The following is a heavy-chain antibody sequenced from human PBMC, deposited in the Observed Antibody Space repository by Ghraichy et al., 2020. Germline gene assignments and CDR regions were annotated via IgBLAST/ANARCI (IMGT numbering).Heavy chain of an antibody. CDR3: AAHVRDFFPEDMVRGVTPHSGMDG. J-gene: IGHJ6*02. CDR2: IYYSGST. CDR1: GGSISSSSYY. D-gene: IGHD3-10*01. V-gene: IGHV4-39*01. Sequence: SETLSLTCTVSGGSISSSSYYWGWIRQPPGKGLEWIGSIYYSGSTYYNPSLKSRVTISVDTSKNQFSLKLSSVTAADTAVYYCAAHVRDFFPEDMVRGVTPHSGMDGWGQGTTVTVSS.